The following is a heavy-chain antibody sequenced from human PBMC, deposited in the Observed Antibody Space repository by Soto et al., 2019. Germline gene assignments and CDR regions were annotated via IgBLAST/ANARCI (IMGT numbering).Heavy chain of an antibody. V-gene: IGHV4-4*02. D-gene: IGHD2-2*01. CDR2: SDHSGST. CDR3: AAVSGGCSRTTCQIDP. CDR1: SGSISSNYW. J-gene: IGHJ5*02. Sequence: QVHLQESGPGLVKPSETLSLTCAVSSGSISSNYWWTWVRQSPGKGLEWIGESDHSGSTNYNPSLKNRVIISVDKSKNQFSLKLTSVIAADTAVYVCAAVSGGCSRTTCQIDPWGQGTLVTVSS.